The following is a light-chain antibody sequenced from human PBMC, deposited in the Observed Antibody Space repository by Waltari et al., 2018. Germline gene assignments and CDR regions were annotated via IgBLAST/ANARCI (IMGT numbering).Light chain of an antibody. CDR1: STHTGSTS. CDR3: AAWDDSLSGVV. CDR2: SNN. Sequence: SVLPPPPSASGIPGHRITVSCSGHSTHTGSTSVSWYQQLPGTAPKLLIYSNNQRPSGVPDRFSGSKSGTSASLAISGLRSEDEADYYCAAWDDSLSGVVFGGGTKLTVL. J-gene: IGLJ2*01. V-gene: IGLV1-47*02.